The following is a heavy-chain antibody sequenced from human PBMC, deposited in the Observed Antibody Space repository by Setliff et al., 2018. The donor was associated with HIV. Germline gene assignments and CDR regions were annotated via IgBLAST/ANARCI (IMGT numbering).Heavy chain of an antibody. Sequence: PGGSLRLSCAASGFTFSTYTMNWVRQAPGKGLEWVSSISYSSTYIYYADSVKGRFTISRDNAKNSLYLQLISLRVEDTAIYYCASFPTITASQDVFDIWGHGTMVTVSS. CDR2: ISYSSTYI. D-gene: IGHD4-4*01. J-gene: IGHJ3*02. CDR1: GFTFSTYT. CDR3: ASFPTITASQDVFDI. V-gene: IGHV3-21*01.